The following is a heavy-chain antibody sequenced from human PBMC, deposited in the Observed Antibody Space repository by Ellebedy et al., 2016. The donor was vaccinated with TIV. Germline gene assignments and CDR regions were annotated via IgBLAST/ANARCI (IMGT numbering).Heavy chain of an antibody. J-gene: IGHJ4*02. CDR3: SRDLHVVATDY. D-gene: IGHD2-21*01. V-gene: IGHV3-74*01. Sequence: PGGSLRLSCAASGFTFSVYWMHWFRRAPGQGLVWVSRIKGDGSNTDYADSVKGRFTISRDNAKNTVYLQMNSLRADDTAVYYCSRDLHVVATDYWGQGTLVTVSS. CDR1: GFTFSVYW. CDR2: IKGDGSNT.